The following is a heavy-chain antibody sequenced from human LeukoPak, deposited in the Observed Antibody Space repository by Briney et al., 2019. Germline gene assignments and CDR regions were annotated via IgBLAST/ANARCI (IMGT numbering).Heavy chain of an antibody. CDR1: GGSISSYY. CDR2: IYYSGST. Sequence: SETLSLTCTVSGGSISSYYWSWLRQPPGKGLEWIGYIYYSGSTNYNPSLKSRVTISVDTSKTQFSLKLSSVTAADTAVYYCARVGYCSSTSCYRPAFDIWGQGTMVTVSS. J-gene: IGHJ3*02. V-gene: IGHV4-59*01. D-gene: IGHD2-2*02. CDR3: ARVGYCSSTSCYRPAFDI.